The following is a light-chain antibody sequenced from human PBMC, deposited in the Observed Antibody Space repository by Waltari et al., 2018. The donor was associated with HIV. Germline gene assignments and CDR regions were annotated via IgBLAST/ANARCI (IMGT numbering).Light chain of an antibody. J-gene: IGKJ2*01. V-gene: IGKV1-39*01. CDR1: QSISSY. Sequence: DIQMTQSPSSLSASVGDRVTITCRASQSISSYLNWYQQKPGKAPKLPIYAASSLQSGVPSRFSGSGSGTDFTLTISSLQPEDFATYYCQQSYSTLYTFGQGTKVEI. CDR2: AAS. CDR3: QQSYSTLYT.